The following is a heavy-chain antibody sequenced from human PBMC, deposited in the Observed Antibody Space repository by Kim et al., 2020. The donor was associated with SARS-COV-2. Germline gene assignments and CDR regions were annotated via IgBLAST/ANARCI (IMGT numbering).Heavy chain of an antibody. J-gene: IGHJ1*01. CDR2: ISSDSNHI. V-gene: IGHV3-21*01. D-gene: IGHD1-26*01. CDR1: GFSFSDYS. Sequence: GGSLRLSCEVSGFSFSDYSMNWVRQAPGAGLEWVSYISSDSNHIYYSDSVKGRFTISRDNAKKSLHLQMNRLRAEDTAVYYCVRLFSYFELPGRASRYFAFCGQGNLVAASS. CDR3: VRLFSYFELPGRASRYFAF.